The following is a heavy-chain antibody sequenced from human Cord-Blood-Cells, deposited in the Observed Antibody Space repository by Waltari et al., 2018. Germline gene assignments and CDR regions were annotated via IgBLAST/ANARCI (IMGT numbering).Heavy chain of an antibody. CDR3: ARAKGTIFGVVISYFDY. J-gene: IGHJ4*02. Sequence: QVQLQESGPGLVKPSETLSLTCAVSGYSISSGYYWGWIRQPPGKGLEWIGSIYHSGSTYHNPYLKSRVTISVDTSKNQFSLKLSSVTAADTAVYYCARAKGTIFGVVISYFDYWGQGTLVTVSS. D-gene: IGHD3-3*01. CDR1: GYSISSGYY. V-gene: IGHV4-38-2*01. CDR2: IYHSGST.